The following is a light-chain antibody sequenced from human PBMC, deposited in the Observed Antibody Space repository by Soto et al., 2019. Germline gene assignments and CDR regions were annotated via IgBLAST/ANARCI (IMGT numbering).Light chain of an antibody. CDR2: ETD. CDR3: ASWDSSLGAHV. Sequence: SVLTQPPSVSAAPGQRVTISCPGSTYKTGNNYVSWYQQLQGTAPKIPIHETDKRPSGIPDRFSGSKSGTSATLGISGLQTGYEVEYYCASWDSSLGAHVFGTGTKVTVL. J-gene: IGLJ1*01. CDR1: TYKTGNNY. V-gene: IGLV1-51*02.